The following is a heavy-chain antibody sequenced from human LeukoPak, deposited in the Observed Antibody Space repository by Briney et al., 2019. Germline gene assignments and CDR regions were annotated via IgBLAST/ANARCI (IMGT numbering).Heavy chain of an antibody. J-gene: IGHJ6*02. V-gene: IGHV1-2*06. CDR3: ARDREGVPAAGIDYYYYYGMDV. CDR2: INPNSGGT. CDR1: GYTLTVYY. D-gene: IGHD2-2*01. Sequence: ASVKVSCKASGYTLTVYYIHWVRQAPGQGLEWMGRINPNSGGTNYAQKFQGRVTMTRDTSISTAYMELSRLRSDDTAVYYCARDREGVPAAGIDYYYYYGMDVWGQGTTVTVSS.